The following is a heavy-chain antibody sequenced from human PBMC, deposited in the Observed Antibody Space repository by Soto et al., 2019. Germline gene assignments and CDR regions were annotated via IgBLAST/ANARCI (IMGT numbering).Heavy chain of an antibody. J-gene: IGHJ4*02. CDR2: ISGSGGST. D-gene: IGHD3-9*01. CDR1: GFTFSSYA. Sequence: PGGSLRLSCAASGFTFSSYAMSWVRQAPGKGLEWVSAISGSGGSTYYADSVKGRFTISRDNSKNTLYLQMNSLRAEDTAVYYCAKVPHYDILTGPIDYWGQGTLVTSPQ. V-gene: IGHV3-23*01. CDR3: AKVPHYDILTGPIDY.